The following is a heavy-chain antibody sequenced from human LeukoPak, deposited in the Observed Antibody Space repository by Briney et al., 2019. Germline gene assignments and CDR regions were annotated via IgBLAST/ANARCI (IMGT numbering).Heavy chain of an antibody. Sequence: SQTLSLTCTVSGGSISSGGYYWSWIRQHPGKGLEWLGYIYYSGSTYYNPSLKSRVTISVDTSKNQFSLKLSSVTAADTAVYYCARDCHYYDSSGYYSGMDVWGQGTTVTVSS. CDR1: GGSISSGGYY. D-gene: IGHD3-22*01. J-gene: IGHJ6*02. CDR2: IYYSGST. CDR3: ARDCHYYDSSGYYSGMDV. V-gene: IGHV4-31*03.